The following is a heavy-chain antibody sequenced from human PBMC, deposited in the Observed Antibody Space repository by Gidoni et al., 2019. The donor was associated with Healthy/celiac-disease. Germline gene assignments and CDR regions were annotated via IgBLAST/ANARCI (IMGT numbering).Heavy chain of an antibody. CDR1: GFTFGYYA. D-gene: IGHD1-7*01. CDR3: TREGPRNWNYPRFDY. J-gene: IGHJ4*02. CDR2: IRSKAYCGKT. V-gene: IGHV3-49*04. Sequence: VQLVESGGGLVQPGRSLRLSCTASGFTFGYYAMSWVRQAPGKGLEWVGFIRSKAYCGKTEYAASVKGRFTISRDDSKSIAYLQMNSLKTEDTAVYYCTREGPRNWNYPRFDYWGQGTLVTVSS.